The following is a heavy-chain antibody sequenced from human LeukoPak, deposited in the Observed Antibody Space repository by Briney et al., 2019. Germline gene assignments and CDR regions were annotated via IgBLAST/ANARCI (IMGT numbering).Heavy chain of an antibody. CDR1: GGSISSHY. CDR2: IYYSGST. D-gene: IGHD2-15*01. J-gene: IGHJ4*02. CDR3: ARETLPFLVD. Sequence: SETLSLTCTVSGGSISSHYWSWTRQPPGKGLEWIGYIYYSGSTNYNPSLKSRVTISVDTSKNQFSLKLSSVTAADTAVYYCARETLPFLVDWGQGTLVTVSS. V-gene: IGHV4-59*11.